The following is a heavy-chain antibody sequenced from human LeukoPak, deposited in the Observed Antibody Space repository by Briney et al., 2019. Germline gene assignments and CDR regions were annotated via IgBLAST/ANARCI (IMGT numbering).Heavy chain of an antibody. CDR1: GGSNSSYY. J-gene: IGHJ3*02. CDR2: IYYSGST. CDR3: ARNGAYCSGGSCAHDTFDM. V-gene: IGHV4-59*01. Sequence: SETLSLTCTVSGGSNSSYYWSWIRQPPGKGLEWIGYIYYSGSTTYNTSLKSRVTISVATSKNQFSLKLSSVTAADTAVYYCARNGAYCSGGSCAHDTFDMWGQGTMVTVSS. D-gene: IGHD2-15*01.